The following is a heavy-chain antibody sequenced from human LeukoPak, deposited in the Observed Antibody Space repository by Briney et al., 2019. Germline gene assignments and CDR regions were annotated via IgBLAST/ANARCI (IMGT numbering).Heavy chain of an antibody. J-gene: IGHJ4*02. Sequence: PGGSLRLSCAASGFTFSSYWMHWVRQAPGKGLVWVSRINSDGSSTSYADSVKGRFTISRDNAKNTLYLQMNSLRAEDTAVYYCARVNDYYDSGGYFDYWGQGTLVTVSS. CDR1: GFTFSSYW. CDR3: ARVNDYYDSGGYFDY. V-gene: IGHV3-74*01. D-gene: IGHD3-22*01. CDR2: INSDGSST.